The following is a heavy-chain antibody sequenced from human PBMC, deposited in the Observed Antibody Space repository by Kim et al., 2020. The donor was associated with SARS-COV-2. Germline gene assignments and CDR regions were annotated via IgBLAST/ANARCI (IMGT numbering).Heavy chain of an antibody. CDR3: ARALSGSYLAYYYYGMDV. CDR1: GYTFTSYY. J-gene: IGHJ6*02. V-gene: IGHV1-46*01. Sequence: ASVKVSCKASGYTFTSYYTHWVRQAPGQGLEWMGIINPSGGSTSYAQKFQGRVTMTRDTSTSTVYMELSSLRSEDTAVYYCARALSGSYLAYYYYGMDVWDQGTTVTVSS. D-gene: IGHD1-26*01. CDR2: INPSGGST.